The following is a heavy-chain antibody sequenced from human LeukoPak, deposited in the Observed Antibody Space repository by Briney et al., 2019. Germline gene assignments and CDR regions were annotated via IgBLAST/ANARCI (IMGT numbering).Heavy chain of an antibody. CDR2: ISGSGGST. Sequence: GGSLRLSCAASGFTFSSYAMSWVRQAPGKGLEWVSSISGSGGSTYYADSVKGRFAISRDNSKNTLYLQMNSLRAEDTAVYYCAKVKTYYYYMDVWGKGTTVTVSS. J-gene: IGHJ6*03. CDR1: GFTFSSYA. V-gene: IGHV3-23*01. CDR3: AKVKTYYYYMDV.